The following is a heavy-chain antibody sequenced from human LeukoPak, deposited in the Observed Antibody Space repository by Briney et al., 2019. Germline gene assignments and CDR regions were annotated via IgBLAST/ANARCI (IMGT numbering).Heavy chain of an antibody. V-gene: IGHV1-8*01. CDR1: GCTFTSYD. CDR3: ARRSRSYGSGNIGGY. J-gene: IGHJ4*02. Sequence: ASVKVSCKASGCTFTSYDINWVRQATGQGLEWMGWMNPNSGNTGYAQKFQGRVTMTRNTSISTAYMELSSLRSEDTAVYYCARRSRSYGSGNIGGYWGQGTLVTVSS. D-gene: IGHD3-10*01. CDR2: MNPNSGNT.